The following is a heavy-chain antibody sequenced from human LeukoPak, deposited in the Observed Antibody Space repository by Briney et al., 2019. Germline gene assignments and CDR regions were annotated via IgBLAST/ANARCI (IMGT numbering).Heavy chain of an antibody. CDR3: ARRRGYSYGYSDY. V-gene: IGHV4-34*01. CDR2: INHSGST. D-gene: IGHD5-18*01. CDR1: GGSFSGYY. J-gene: IGHJ4*02. Sequence: PSETLSLTCAVYGGSFSGYYWSWIRQPPGKGLEWIGEINHSGSTNYNPSLKSRVTISVDTSKNQFSLKLSSVIAADTAVYYCARRRGYSYGYSDYWGQGTLVTVSS.